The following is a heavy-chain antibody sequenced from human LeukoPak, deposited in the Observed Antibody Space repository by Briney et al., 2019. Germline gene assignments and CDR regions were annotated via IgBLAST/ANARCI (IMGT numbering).Heavy chain of an antibody. V-gene: IGHV4-4*07. D-gene: IGHD2-2*01. Sequence: SETLSLTCTVSGGSISSYYWSWIRQPAGKGLEWIGRIYTSGSTNYNPSLKSRVTMSVDTSKNQFSLKLSSVTAADTAVYYCARDAPTYCSSTSCYYYYMDAWGKGTTVTISS. J-gene: IGHJ6*03. CDR2: IYTSGST. CDR1: GGSISSYY. CDR3: ARDAPTYCSSTSCYYYYMDA.